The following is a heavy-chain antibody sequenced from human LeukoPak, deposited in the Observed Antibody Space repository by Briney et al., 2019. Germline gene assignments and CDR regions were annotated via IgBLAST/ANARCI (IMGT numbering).Heavy chain of an antibody. Sequence: SETLSLTCAVSGYSISSGYYWGWIRQPPGKGLEWIGSIYHSGSTYYNPSLKSRVTISVDTSKNQFSLKLSSVTAADTAVYYCARVTSCGGYYFDYWGQGTLVTVSS. CDR2: IYHSGST. J-gene: IGHJ4*02. D-gene: IGHD2-2*01. CDR3: ARVTSCGGYYFDY. CDR1: GYSISSGYY. V-gene: IGHV4-38-2*01.